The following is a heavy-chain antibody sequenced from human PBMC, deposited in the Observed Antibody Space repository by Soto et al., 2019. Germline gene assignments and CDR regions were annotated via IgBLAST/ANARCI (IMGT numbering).Heavy chain of an antibody. CDR1: GYTFTNYA. CDR2: INAGNGNT. CDR3: ASEAIAAAAVYGMDV. J-gene: IGHJ6*02. Sequence: QVQLVQSGAEEKKPGASVKVSCKASGYTFTNYAMHWVRQAPGQRLEWIGWINAGNGNTKYSQKFQGRVTINRDTSASTAYMELSSMRSEDTAVYCCASEAIAAAAVYGMDVWGQGTTVTVSS. D-gene: IGHD6-13*01. V-gene: IGHV1-3*05.